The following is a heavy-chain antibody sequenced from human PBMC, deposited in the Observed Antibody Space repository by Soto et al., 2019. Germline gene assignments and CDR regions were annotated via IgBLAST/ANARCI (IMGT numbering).Heavy chain of an antibody. CDR3: AKALHASAYDY. CDR1: GFSFSTYT. V-gene: IGHV3-23*01. CDR2: ISAASTAT. D-gene: IGHD6-25*01. Sequence: QTXGSLRLSCAAAGFSFSTYTMGWVRQAPGKGLEWVSDISAASTATYYADSVKGRYTVSRDNSKNTLFLQMHSLRAEDTATYFCAKALHASAYDYRGQGTLVTVSS. J-gene: IGHJ4*02.